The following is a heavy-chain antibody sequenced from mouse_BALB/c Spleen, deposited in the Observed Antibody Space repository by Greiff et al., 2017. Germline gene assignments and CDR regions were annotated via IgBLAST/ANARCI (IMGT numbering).Heavy chain of an antibody. CDR3: ARDRGYGNYYAMDY. J-gene: IGHJ4*01. CDR1: GFTFSSYA. D-gene: IGHD2-10*02. CDR2: ISSGGSYT. Sequence: DVHLVESGGGLVKPGGSLKLSCAASGFTFSSYAMSWVRQSPEKRLEWVAEISSGGSYTYYPDTVTGRFTISRDNAKNTLYLEMSSLRSEDTAMYYCARDRGYGNYYAMDYWGQGTSVTVSS. V-gene: IGHV5-9-4*01.